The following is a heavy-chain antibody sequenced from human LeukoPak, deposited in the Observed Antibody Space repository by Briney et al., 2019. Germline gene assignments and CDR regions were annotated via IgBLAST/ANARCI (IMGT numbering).Heavy chain of an antibody. CDR1: GFTFSSYG. CDR2: IRYDGSNK. D-gene: IGHD3-3*01. V-gene: IGHV3-30*02. Sequence: GGSLRLSCAASGFTFSSYGMHWVRQAPGKGLEWVAFIRYDGSNKYYADSVKGRFTISRDNSKNTLYLQMNSLRAEDTAVYYCAKDFTIFGVVTDAFDIWGQGTMVTVSS. J-gene: IGHJ3*02. CDR3: AKDFTIFGVVTDAFDI.